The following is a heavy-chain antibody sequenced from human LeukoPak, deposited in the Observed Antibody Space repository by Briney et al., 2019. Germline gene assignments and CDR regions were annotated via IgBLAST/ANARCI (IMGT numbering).Heavy chain of an antibody. V-gene: IGHV3-7*03. J-gene: IGHJ4*02. CDR2: INQDASEI. CDR1: GFTFSTYW. CDR3: TSRDNIHPGAFDY. Sequence: GGSLRLSCAASGFTFSTYWMNWYRQAPGKGLEWVGNINQDASEINYVDSVRGRFTISRDNAKNSLHLQMNSLRAEDTAVYYCTSRDNIHPGAFDYWGQGTLVTVSS. D-gene: IGHD1-14*01.